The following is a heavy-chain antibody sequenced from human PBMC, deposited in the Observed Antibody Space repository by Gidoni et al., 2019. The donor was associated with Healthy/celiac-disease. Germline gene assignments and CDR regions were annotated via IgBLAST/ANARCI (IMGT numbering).Heavy chain of an antibody. V-gene: IGHV4-34*01. CDR3: ASRYYDFWSGPIYWYFDL. CDR2: NNHSGST. D-gene: IGHD3-3*01. J-gene: IGHJ2*01. CDR1: GGSFSGYY. Sequence: QVQLQQWGAGLLKPSETLSLTCAVYGGSFSGYYWSWIRQPPGKGLEWIGENNHSGSTNYNPSLKSRVTISVDTSKNQFSLKLSSVTAADTAVYYCASRYYDFWSGPIYWYFDLWGRGTLVTVSS.